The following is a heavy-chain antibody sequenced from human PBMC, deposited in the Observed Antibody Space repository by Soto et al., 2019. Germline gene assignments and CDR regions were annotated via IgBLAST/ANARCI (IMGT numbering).Heavy chain of an antibody. J-gene: IGHJ4*02. CDR1: GGSISSGGYY. CDR3: ARDLGGYCSGGSCYSSNYFDY. D-gene: IGHD2-15*01. Sequence: PSETLSLTCAVYGGSISSGGYYWSWIRQHPGKGLEWFGYIYYSGSTYYNPSLKSRVTVSVDTSKNQFSLKLSSVTAADTAVYYCARDLGGYCSGGSCYSSNYFDYWGQGTLVTVSS. CDR2: IYYSGST. V-gene: IGHV4-31*11.